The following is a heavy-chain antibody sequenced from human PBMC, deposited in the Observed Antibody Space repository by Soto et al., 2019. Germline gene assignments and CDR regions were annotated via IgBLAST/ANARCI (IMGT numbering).Heavy chain of an antibody. V-gene: IGHV4-61*01. CDR1: GASVNSVTYY. J-gene: IGHJ4*02. D-gene: IGHD6-25*01. CDR3: ARDSSLAARPA. CDR2: VYYSGSA. Sequence: SETLSLTCTVSGASVNSVTYYWSWIRRAPGKGLEWIGFVYYSGSAKYNPSLKSRATISVDPSMNQFSLQLRSVTAADTAVYFCARDSSLAARPAWGQGTMVTVSS.